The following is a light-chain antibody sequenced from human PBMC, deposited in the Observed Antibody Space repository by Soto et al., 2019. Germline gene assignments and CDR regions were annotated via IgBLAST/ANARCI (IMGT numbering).Light chain of an antibody. CDR3: QQYGSSPCT. CDR1: QGVSSSS. J-gene: IGKJ2*01. CDR2: GAS. V-gene: IGKV3-20*01. Sequence: DIVLTQSPGTLSLSPGERATLSCRASQGVSSSSLAWYQQKPGQAPRLLIYGASSRATGIPDRFSGSGSGTDFTLTISRLEPEDFAVYYCQQYGSSPCTFGQGTKLGIK.